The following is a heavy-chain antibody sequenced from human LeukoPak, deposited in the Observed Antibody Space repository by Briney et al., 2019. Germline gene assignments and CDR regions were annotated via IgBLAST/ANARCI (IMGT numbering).Heavy chain of an antibody. J-gene: IGHJ4*02. CDR2: INHSGSS. V-gene: IGHV4-34*01. CDR1: GGSLRGFF. CDR3: ARGSEITIFPDY. D-gene: IGHD3-9*01. Sequence: SETLSLTCAVYGGSLRGFFWSWVPQPPGEGVEWIGEINHSGSSNYTPSIKSRVTISVDTSKNLFSLKLSSVTAADTAVYYCARGSEITIFPDYWGQGTLVTVSS.